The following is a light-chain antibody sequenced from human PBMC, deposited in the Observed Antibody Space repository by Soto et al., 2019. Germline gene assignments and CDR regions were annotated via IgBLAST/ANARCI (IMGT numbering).Light chain of an antibody. J-gene: IGLJ1*01. V-gene: IGLV2-14*01. CDR3: STYTSSSIDYV. CDR1: SSDVGGYNY. Sequence: QSALTQPASVSGSPGQSITISCTGTSSDVGGYNYVSWYQQHPGKAPKLMIYEVSNRPSGVSNRFSGSKSGNTASLTISGRQAEEEDDYYCSTYTSSSIDYVFGTGTKVTVL. CDR2: EVS.